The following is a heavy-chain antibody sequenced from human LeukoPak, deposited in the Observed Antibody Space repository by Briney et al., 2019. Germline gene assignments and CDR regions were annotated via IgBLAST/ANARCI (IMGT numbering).Heavy chain of an antibody. CDR1: GFTFDDYA. CDR3: AKGVHSSGYYFDY. D-gene: IGHD3-22*01. V-gene: IGHV3-9*01. CDR2: ISWNSGSI. Sequence: GGSLRLSCAASGFTFDDYAMHWFRQAPGKGLEWVSGISWNSGSIGYADSVKGRFTISRDNAKNSLYLQMNSLRAEDTALYYCAKGVHSSGYYFDYWGQGTLVTVSS. J-gene: IGHJ4*02.